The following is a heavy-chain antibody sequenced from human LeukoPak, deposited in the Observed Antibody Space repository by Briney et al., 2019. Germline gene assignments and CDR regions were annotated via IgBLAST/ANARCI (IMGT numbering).Heavy chain of an antibody. CDR2: FYYSGST. V-gene: IGHV4-59*13. J-gene: IGHJ5*02. CDR1: GGSISSYY. CDR3: ARVRSGSGSYYPNWFDP. Sequence: SETLSLTCTVSGGSISSYYWSWIRQPPGKGLEWIGYFYYSGSTNYNPSLKSRVTISVHTSQNQFPLKMSSVTAADTAVYYCARVRSGSGSYYPNWFDPWGQGTLVTVSS. D-gene: IGHD3-10*01.